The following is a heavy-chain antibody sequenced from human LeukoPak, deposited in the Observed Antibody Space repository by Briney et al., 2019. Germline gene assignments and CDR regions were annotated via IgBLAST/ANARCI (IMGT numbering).Heavy chain of an antibody. D-gene: IGHD2-2*01. CDR2: IKQDGSQT. Sequence: GGSLRLSCAASGFTFSSYSINWVRQAPGKGLEWVANIKQDGSQTYHADSVKGRFTISRDNSNNTVYLQMNNLRPEDTAVFYCARGQGYESYYYMDVWGKGTTVSVSS. CDR3: ARGQGYESYYYMDV. J-gene: IGHJ6*03. CDR1: GFTFSSYS. V-gene: IGHV3-7*01.